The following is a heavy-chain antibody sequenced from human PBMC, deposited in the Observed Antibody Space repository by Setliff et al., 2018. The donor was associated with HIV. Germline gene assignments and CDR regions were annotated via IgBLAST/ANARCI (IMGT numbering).Heavy chain of an antibody. V-gene: IGHV4-31*03. CDR2: IYYSGST. D-gene: IGHD5-18*01. CDR1: GGSISSGGYY. J-gene: IGHJ4*02. CDR3: SRALMVTAMAPPPRRYYFDY. Sequence: SETLSLTCTVSGGSISSGGYYWSWIRQHPGKGLEWIGYIYYSGSTYYNPSLKSRVTISVDTSKNQFSLKLSSVTAADTAVYYCSRALMVTAMAPPPRRYYFDYWGQGTLVTVS.